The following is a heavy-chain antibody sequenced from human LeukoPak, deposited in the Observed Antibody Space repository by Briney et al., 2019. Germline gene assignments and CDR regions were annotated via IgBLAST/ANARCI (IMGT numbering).Heavy chain of an antibody. CDR3: ARDSVEPPNWNLDY. CDR1: GFTVSSNY. CDR2: IYSGGST. D-gene: IGHD1-1*01. Sequence: LTGGSLRLSCAASGFTVSSNYMSWVRQAPGKGLEGVSIIYSGGSTFYADSVKGRFTISRDNSKNTLYLQMNSLRAEDTAVYYCARDSVEPPNWNLDYWGQGTLVTVSS. V-gene: IGHV3-53*05. J-gene: IGHJ4*02.